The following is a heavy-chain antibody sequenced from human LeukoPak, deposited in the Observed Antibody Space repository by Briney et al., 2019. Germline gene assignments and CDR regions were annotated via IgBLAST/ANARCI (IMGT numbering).Heavy chain of an antibody. CDR1: GGSITSNSYY. J-gene: IGHJ6*03. D-gene: IGHD6-19*01. CDR3: ARGRRQWLVRYYYYYMDV. Sequence: SETLSLTCTVSGGSITSNSYYWGWIRQPPGKGLEWIGSIYYSGSTYYNPSLKSRVTISVDTSRNQFSLKLSSVTAADTAVYYCARGRRQWLVRYYYYYMDVWGKGTTVTVSS. CDR2: IYYSGST. V-gene: IGHV4-39*07.